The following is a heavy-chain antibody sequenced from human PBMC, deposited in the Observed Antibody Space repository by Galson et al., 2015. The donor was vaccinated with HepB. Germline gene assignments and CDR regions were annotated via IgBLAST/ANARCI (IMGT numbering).Heavy chain of an antibody. CDR3: ATLYYDYVWGSYENPDY. D-gene: IGHD3-16*01. CDR1: GFTFSSYG. J-gene: IGHJ4*02. V-gene: IGHV3-30*03. Sequence: SLRLSCAASGFTFSSYGMHWVRQAPGKGLEWVAVISYDGSNKYYADSVKGRFTISRDNSKNTLYLQMNSLRAEDTAVYYCATLYYDYVWGSYENPDYWGQGTLVTVSS. CDR2: ISYDGSNK.